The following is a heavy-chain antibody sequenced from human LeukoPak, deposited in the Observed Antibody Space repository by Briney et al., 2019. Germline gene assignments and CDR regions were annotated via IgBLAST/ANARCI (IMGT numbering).Heavy chain of an antibody. D-gene: IGHD1-14*01. CDR2: IYYSGST. V-gene: IGHV4-39*01. Sequence: SETLSLTCTVSGGSISSSSYYWGWIRQPPGKGLEWIGSIYYSGSTYYNPSLKSRVTISVDTSKNQFSLKLSSVTAADTAVYYCAVFPQPLTQDYWGQGALVTVSS. CDR1: GGSISSSSYY. J-gene: IGHJ4*02. CDR3: AVFPQPLTQDY.